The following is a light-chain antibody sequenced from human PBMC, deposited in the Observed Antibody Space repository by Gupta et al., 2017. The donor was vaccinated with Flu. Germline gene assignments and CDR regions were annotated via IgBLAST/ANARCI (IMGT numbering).Light chain of an antibody. V-gene: IGLV2-14*01. J-gene: IGLJ2*01. CDR1: SSDIGGYDY. CDR2: EVS. CDR3: GSYTTANTVVV. Sequence: QSALTQPASVSGSPGQSIAISCTGTSSDIGGYDYVSWYQQHPGKAPNLMLFEVSRRTAGISDRFSGSRSGNTASLTISGLLAEDEAFYYCGSYTTANTVVVFGGGIKRTVL.